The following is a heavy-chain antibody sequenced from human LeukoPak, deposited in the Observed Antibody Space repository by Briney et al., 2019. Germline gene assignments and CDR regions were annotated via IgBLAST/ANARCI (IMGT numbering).Heavy chain of an antibody. CDR3: AKQSSYSSGWYPFDY. J-gene: IGHJ4*02. CDR1: GFTFSSYA. Sequence: GGSLRLSCAASGFTFSSYAMSGVRQAPGKGLEWVSVIYSGGSTYYADSVKGRFTISRDNSKNTLYLQMNSLRAEDTAVYYCAKQSSYSSGWYPFDYWGQGTLVTVSS. CDR2: IYSGGST. V-gene: IGHV3-66*01. D-gene: IGHD6-19*01.